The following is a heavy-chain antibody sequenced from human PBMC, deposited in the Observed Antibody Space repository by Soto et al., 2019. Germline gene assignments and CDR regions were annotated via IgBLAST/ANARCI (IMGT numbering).Heavy chain of an antibody. V-gene: IGHV4-38-2*01. D-gene: IGHD4-4*01. J-gene: IGHJ4*02. Sequence: SETLSLTCAVSGYSISNGYYWGWIRQPPGKGLEWIATIYHTGRSYYNPSLKSRFTISINASNNHFSLKLTSVTAADTAVYYCARGSHVTTVAWGPNFDYWGQGTLVTVSS. CDR2: IYHTGRS. CDR3: ARGSHVTTVAWGPNFDY. CDR1: GYSISNGYY.